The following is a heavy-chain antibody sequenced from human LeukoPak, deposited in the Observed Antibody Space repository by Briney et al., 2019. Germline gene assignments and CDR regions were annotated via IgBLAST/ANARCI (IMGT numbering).Heavy chain of an antibody. D-gene: IGHD3-3*01. V-gene: IGHV1-18*01. Sequence: ASVKVSCKASGYTFTSYGISWVRQAPGHGLEWMGWISAYNGNTNYAQKLQGRVTMTTDTPTSTAYMELRSLRSDDTAVYYCARSRDFWSGSSNWFDPWGQGTLVTVSS. CDR3: ARSRDFWSGSSNWFDP. CDR1: GYTFTSYG. J-gene: IGHJ5*02. CDR2: ISAYNGNT.